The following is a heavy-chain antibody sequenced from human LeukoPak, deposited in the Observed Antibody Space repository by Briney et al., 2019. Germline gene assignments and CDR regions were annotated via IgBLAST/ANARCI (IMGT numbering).Heavy chain of an antibody. CDR1: GLTFSSYS. J-gene: IGHJ3*02. D-gene: IGHD4/OR15-4a*01. V-gene: IGHV3-21*01. Sequence: GGSLRLSCAATGLTFSSYSMNWVRQAPGKGLEWVSSISSSSSYIYYADSVKGRFTISRDNAKNSLYLQMNSLRAEDTAVYYCAREGAQNAFDIWGQGTMVTVSS. CDR2: ISSSSSYI. CDR3: AREGAQNAFDI.